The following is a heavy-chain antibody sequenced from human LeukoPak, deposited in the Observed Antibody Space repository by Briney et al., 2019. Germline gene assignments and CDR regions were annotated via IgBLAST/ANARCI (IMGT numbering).Heavy chain of an antibody. CDR2: IYHSGST. V-gene: IGHV4-38-2*02. D-gene: IGHD2-15*01. CDR3: ARVVISCSGGSCYLSKFDP. Sequence: PSQTLSLTCTVSGYSISSGYYWGWIRPPPGKGLEWIGSIYHSGSTYYNPSLKSRVTISVDTSKNQFSLKLSSVTAADTAVYYCARVVISCSGGSCYLSKFDPWGQGTLVTVSS. CDR1: GYSISSGYY. J-gene: IGHJ5*02.